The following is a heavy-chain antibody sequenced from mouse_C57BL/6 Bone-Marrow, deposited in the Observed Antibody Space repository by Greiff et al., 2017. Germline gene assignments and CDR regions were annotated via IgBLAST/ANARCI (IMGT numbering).Heavy chain of an antibody. CDR1: GFTFSDYG. J-gene: IGHJ4*01. V-gene: IGHV5-17*01. CDR3: AKHWESYAMDY. D-gene: IGHD4-1*01. CDR2: ISSGSSTI. Sequence: EVHLVESGGGLVKPGGSLKLSCAASGFTFSDYGMHWVRQAPEKGLEWVAYISSGSSTIYYADTVKGRFTISRDNAKNTLFLQMTSLRSEDTAMYYCAKHWESYAMDYWGQGTSVTVSS.